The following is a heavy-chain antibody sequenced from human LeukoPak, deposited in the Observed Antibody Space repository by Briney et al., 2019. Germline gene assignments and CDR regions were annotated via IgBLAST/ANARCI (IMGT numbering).Heavy chain of an antibody. CDR1: GGTFSSYA. V-gene: IGHV1-69*05. CDR3: ARHSDSSGYYYYYYMDV. D-gene: IGHD3-22*01. Sequence: SVKVSCKASGGTFSSYAISWVRQAPGQGLEWMGGIIPIFGTANYAQKFQGRVTITTDESTSTAYMELSSLRSEDTAVYYCARHSDSSGYYYYYYMDVWGKGTTVTVSS. J-gene: IGHJ6*03. CDR2: IIPIFGTA.